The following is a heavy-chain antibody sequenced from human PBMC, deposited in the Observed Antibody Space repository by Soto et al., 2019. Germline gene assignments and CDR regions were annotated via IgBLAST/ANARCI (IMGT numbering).Heavy chain of an antibody. CDR1: GFTFSSYS. CDR2: ISGNGEII. CDR3: ARDVDADGRTEFDY. Sequence: PGGSLRLSCAASGFTFSSYSMTWVRQAPGKGLEWVSYISGNGEIIQYAASARGRFTISRDNAENSVYLVMDSLRAEDTALYYWARDVDADGRTEFDYWGQGTLVTVSS. V-gene: IGHV3-21*04. J-gene: IGHJ4*02.